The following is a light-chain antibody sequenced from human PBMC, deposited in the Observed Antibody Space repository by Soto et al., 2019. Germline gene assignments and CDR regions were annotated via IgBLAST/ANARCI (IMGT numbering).Light chain of an antibody. J-gene: IGLJ1*01. CDR1: SSDVGGYNF. V-gene: IGLV2-14*01. CDR3: SSFRSGSTL. CDR2: EVS. Sequence: QSALTQPASVSGSPGQSITISCTGTSSDVGGYNFVSWYQQHPGKAPKLMIYEVSNRPSGVSSRFSGSKSGNTASLTFSGLQAEDEADYYCSSFRSGSTLFGTGTKLTVL.